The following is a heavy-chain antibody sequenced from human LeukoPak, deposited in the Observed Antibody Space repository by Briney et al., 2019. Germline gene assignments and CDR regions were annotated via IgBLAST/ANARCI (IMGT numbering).Heavy chain of an antibody. V-gene: IGHV3-64*01. CDR2: ISSNGGST. CDR1: GFTFSSYA. D-gene: IGHD3-22*01. CDR3: ARDPQGYYYDTAAMDV. Sequence: GGSLRLSCAASGFTFSSYAMHWVRQAPGKGLEYVSAISSNGGSTYYANSVKGRFTISRDNSKNTLYLQMGSLRAEDMAVYYCARDPQGYYYDTAAMDVWGKGTTVTISS. J-gene: IGHJ6*04.